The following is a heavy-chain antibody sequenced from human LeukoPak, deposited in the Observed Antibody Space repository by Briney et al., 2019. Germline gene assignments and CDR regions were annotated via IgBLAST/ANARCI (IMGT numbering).Heavy chain of an antibody. CDR3: ARDPGVDRHFDY. CDR2: ISAYNGNT. CDR1: GYTFTSYG. J-gene: IGHJ4*02. V-gene: IGHV1-18*01. Sequence: GASVKVSCEASGYTFTSYGISWVRQAPGQGVEGMGWISAYNGNTNYAQKLQGRVTMTTDTSTSTAYMELRSLRSDDTAVYYCARDPGVDRHFDYWGQGTLVTVSS. D-gene: IGHD7-27*01.